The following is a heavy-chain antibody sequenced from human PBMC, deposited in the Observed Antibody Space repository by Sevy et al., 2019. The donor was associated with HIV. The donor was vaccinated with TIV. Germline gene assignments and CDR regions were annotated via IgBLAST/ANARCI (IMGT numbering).Heavy chain of an antibody. CDR2: FDPEDDET. J-gene: IGHJ4*02. V-gene: IGHV1-24*01. CDR1: GYTLTKLA. D-gene: IGHD3-22*01. CDR3: ATTKDYYESSGSPFDS. Sequence: ASVKVSCRVSGYTLTKLAMHWVRQAPGKGLEWMGSFDPEDDETTYAQKFQGRVMMTEDTSTDTAYMELSSLRSEDTAVYYCATTKDYYESSGSPFDSWGQGTLVTVSS.